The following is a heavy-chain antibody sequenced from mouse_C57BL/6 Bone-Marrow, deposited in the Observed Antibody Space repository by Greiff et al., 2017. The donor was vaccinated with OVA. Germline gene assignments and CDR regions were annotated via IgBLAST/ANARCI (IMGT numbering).Heavy chain of an antibody. J-gene: IGHJ2*01. CDR2: INYDGSST. Sequence: DVKLVESAGGLVQPGSSMKLSCTASGFTFSDYYMAWVRQVPEKGLEWVANINYDGSSTYYLDSLKSRFIISRDNAKNILYLQMSSLKSEDTATYYCARETTTVVANYFDYWGQGTTLTVSS. V-gene: IGHV5-16*01. CDR1: GFTFSDYY. CDR3: ARETTTVVANYFDY. D-gene: IGHD1-1*01.